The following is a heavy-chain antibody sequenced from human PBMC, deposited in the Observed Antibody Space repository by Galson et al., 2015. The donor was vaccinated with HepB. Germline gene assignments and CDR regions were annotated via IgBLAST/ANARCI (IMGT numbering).Heavy chain of an antibody. CDR1: GFTFSSYG. Sequence: SLRLSCAASGFTFSSYGMHWVRQAPGKGLEWVAVIWYDGSNKYYADSVKGRFTISRDNSKNTLYLQMNSLRAEDTAVYYCARDGDKETYYDYIWGSYRYGTRDYYYMDVWGKGTTVTVSS. D-gene: IGHD3-16*02. CDR2: IWYDGSNK. J-gene: IGHJ6*03. CDR3: ARDGDKETYYDYIWGSYRYGTRDYYYMDV. V-gene: IGHV3-33*01.